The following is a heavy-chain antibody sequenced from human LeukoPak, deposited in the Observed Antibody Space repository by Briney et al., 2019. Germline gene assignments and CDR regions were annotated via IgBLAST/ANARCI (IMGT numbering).Heavy chain of an antibody. D-gene: IGHD6-19*01. CDR1: GYTFIKYG. CDR3: ARVGEGSSGLYYYYYYMDV. J-gene: IGHJ6*03. Sequence: ASVKVSCKASGYTFIKYGISWVRQAPGRGLEWMGWISAYNGNTNYAQKLQGRVTMTTDTSTSTAYMDLRSLRSDDTAVYYCARVGEGSSGLYYYYYYMDVWGKGTTVTVSS. CDR2: ISAYNGNT. V-gene: IGHV1-18*01.